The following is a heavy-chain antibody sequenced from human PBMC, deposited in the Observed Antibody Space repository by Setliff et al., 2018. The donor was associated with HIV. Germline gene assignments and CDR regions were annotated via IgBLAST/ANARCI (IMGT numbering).Heavy chain of an antibody. CDR1: GGTGGSYA. J-gene: IGHJ4*01. Sequence: SVKVSCKAPGGTGGSYAFIWVRQAPGQGLEWMGRVLPLFGTVSYAQKFQGRVTITLDKARSTVYMEMSSLKSEDTAVYYCAGGPDRYSSDSNGYYYDDWGQGTMVTVSS. V-gene: IGHV1-69*06. CDR2: VLPLFGTV. D-gene: IGHD3-22*01. CDR3: AGGPDRYSSDSNGYYYDD.